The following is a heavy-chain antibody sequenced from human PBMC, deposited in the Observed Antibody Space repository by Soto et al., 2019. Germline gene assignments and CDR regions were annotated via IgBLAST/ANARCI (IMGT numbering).Heavy chain of an antibody. CDR2: ISSSSSTI. V-gene: IGHV3-48*02. D-gene: IGHD2-2*01. J-gene: IGHJ6*02. CDR3: ARDFGDIVVVPAADSEGYYYYYGMDF. Sequence: GGSLRLSCAASGFTFSSYSMNWVRQAPGKGLEWVSYISSSSSTIYYADSVKGRFTISRDNAKNSLYLQMNSLRDEDTAVYYCARDFGDIVVVPAADSEGYYYYYGMDFWGQGTTVTVSS. CDR1: GFTFSSYS.